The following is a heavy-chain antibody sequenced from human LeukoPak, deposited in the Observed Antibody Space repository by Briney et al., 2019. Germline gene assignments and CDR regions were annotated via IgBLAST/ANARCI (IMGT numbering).Heavy chain of an antibody. V-gene: IGHV3-23*01. Sequence: PGGSLRLSCAASGFTFSAYAISWVRQAPGKGLEWVSAISGSGGITYYADSVKGRFTITRDNSKNTLYLQMNSLRAEDTAVYYCAKHDPRGVVITNWFDHWGQGTLVTVSS. D-gene: IGHD3-22*01. CDR3: AKHDPRGVVITNWFDH. CDR2: ISGSGGIT. J-gene: IGHJ5*02. CDR1: GFTFSAYA.